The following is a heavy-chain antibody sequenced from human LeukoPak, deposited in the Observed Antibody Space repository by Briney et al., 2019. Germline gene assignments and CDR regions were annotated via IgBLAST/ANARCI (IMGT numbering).Heavy chain of an antibody. CDR3: ARMGLAAAGRGYFDY. Sequence: ASVKVSCKASGYTFTSYGISWVRRAPGQGLEWMGWISAYNGNTNYAQKLQGRVTMTTDTSTSTAYMELRSLRSDDTAVYYCARMGLAAAGRGYFDYWGQGTLVTVSS. V-gene: IGHV1-18*01. CDR1: GYTFTSYG. D-gene: IGHD6-13*01. CDR2: ISAYNGNT. J-gene: IGHJ4*02.